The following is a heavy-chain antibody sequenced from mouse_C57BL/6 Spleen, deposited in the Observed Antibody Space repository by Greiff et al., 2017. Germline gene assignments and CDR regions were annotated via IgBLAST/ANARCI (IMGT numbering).Heavy chain of an antibody. J-gene: IGHJ3*01. CDR3: ARDADERVWFAY. CDR2: SRNKANDYTT. CDR1: GFTFSDFY. Sequence: EVKLVESGGGLVQSGRSLRLSCATSGFTFSDFYMEWVRQAPGKGLEWIAASRNKANDYTTEYSASVKGRFIVSRDTSQSILYLQMNALRAEDTAIYYCARDADERVWFAYWGQGTLVTVSA. V-gene: IGHV7-1*01.